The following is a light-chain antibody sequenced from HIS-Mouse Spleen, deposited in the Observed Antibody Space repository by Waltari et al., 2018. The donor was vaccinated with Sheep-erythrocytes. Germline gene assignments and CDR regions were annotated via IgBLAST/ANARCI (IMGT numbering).Light chain of an antibody. Sequence: EIVLTQSPATLSLSPGERATLSCRASQSVSSYLAWYQQKPGQAPRLLIYDASNRATCIPARFSGSGSGTDFTLTISSLEPEDFAVYYCQQRSNWPQPWTFGQGTKVEIK. CDR3: QQRSNWPQPWT. J-gene: IGKJ1*01. V-gene: IGKV3-11*01. CDR2: DAS. CDR1: QSVSSY.